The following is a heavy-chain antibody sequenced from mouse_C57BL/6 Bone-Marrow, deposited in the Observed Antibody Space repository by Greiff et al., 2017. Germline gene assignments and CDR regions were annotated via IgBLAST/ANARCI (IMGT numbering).Heavy chain of an antibody. CDR3: TTSWDWYFDV. V-gene: IGHV14-4*01. CDR2: IDPENGDT. CDR1: GFNIKDDY. Sequence: EVQLQQSGAELVRPGASVKLSCTASGFNIKDDYMHWVKQRPEQGLEWIGWIDPENGDTEYASKFQGQATITADTSSNPAYLQLSSLTSEDTAVYYCTTSWDWYFDVWGTGTTVTVSS. J-gene: IGHJ1*03. D-gene: IGHD4-1*01.